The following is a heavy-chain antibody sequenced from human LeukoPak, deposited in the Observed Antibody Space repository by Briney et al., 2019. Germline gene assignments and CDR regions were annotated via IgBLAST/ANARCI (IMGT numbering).Heavy chain of an antibody. D-gene: IGHD6-13*01. CDR2: VDPEDGET. Sequence: GATVKISCKASGYTFIDYYMHWVQQAPGKGLEWMGRVDPEDGETIYAEKFQGRVTITADTSTDTAYMELSSLRSEDTAVYYCAGQQLVLSWFDPWGQGTLVTVSS. J-gene: IGHJ5*02. CDR3: AGQQLVLSWFDP. CDR1: GYTFIDYY. V-gene: IGHV1-69-2*01.